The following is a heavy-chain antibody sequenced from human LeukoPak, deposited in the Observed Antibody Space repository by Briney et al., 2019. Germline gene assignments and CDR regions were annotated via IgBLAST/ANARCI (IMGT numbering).Heavy chain of an antibody. D-gene: IGHD1-26*01. CDR3: AKDRTVGAFYWYFDL. Sequence: GRSLRLSCAASGVTLSNYAMSWARQAPGKGLEWVSGISSSGSGGNTYYADSVKGRFTISRDSSKNTLFLHMNTLRAEDTAIYYCAKDRTVGAFYWYFDLWGRGTLVTVSS. J-gene: IGHJ2*01. CDR2: ISSSGSGGNT. CDR1: GVTLSNYA. V-gene: IGHV3-23*01.